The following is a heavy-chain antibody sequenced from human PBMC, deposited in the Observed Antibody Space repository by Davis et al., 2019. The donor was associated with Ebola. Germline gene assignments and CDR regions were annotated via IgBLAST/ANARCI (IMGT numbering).Heavy chain of an antibody. Sequence: GESLKISCSTSGFTFDDFAIHWVRQAPGKGLEWVSAISGSGGSTYYADSVKGRFTISRDDAKNSLYLQMNSLRAEDTAIYYCAREGIYDYFDYWGQGTLVTISS. CDR3: AREGIYDYFDY. J-gene: IGHJ4*02. D-gene: IGHD5/OR15-5a*01. CDR1: GFTFDDFA. CDR2: ISGSGGST. V-gene: IGHV3-23*01.